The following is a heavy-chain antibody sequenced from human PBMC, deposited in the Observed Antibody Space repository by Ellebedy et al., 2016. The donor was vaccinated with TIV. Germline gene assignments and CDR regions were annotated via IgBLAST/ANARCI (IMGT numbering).Heavy chain of an antibody. CDR2: IWYDGTAK. CDR3: ARELGGSGGSDFAY. Sequence: GESLKISCAASEFPFSTYHMHWVRQAQGKGLEWVAVIWYDGTAKLYAESVKGRFTISRDNSQNTLYLEMNSLRADDKALYYCARELGGSGGSDFAYWGQGTLVTVSS. J-gene: IGHJ4*02. V-gene: IGHV3-33*01. CDR1: EFPFSTYH. D-gene: IGHD2-15*01.